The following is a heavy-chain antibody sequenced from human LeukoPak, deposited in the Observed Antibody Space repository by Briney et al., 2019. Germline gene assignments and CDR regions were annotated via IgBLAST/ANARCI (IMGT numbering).Heavy chain of an antibody. CDR1: GYTFTDSD. J-gene: IGHJ4*02. CDR2: MDPNSGKT. V-gene: IGHV1-8*03. CDR3: ASDLPERLDY. Sequence: ASVKVSCKASGYTFTDSDIHWVRQAPGQGLEWLGWMDPNSGKTGHAQKFQGRVTLSRNTSISTAYMEMSSLRSDDTAVYYCASDLPERLDYWGQGTLVTVSS.